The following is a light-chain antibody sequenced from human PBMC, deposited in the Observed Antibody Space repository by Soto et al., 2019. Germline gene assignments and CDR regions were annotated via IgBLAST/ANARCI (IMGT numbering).Light chain of an antibody. J-gene: IGKJ1*01. CDR2: AAS. CDR3: QQSYSTPRT. V-gene: IGKV1-39*01. CDR1: QSIGNS. Sequence: DIQMTQSPSSLSASVRDRVTITCRASQSIGNSLNWYQQQPGKPPKLLINAASSLQSGVPSRFTGGGSGTEFTLTISDLQPEDFAAYYCQQSYSTPRTFGRGTKVEIK.